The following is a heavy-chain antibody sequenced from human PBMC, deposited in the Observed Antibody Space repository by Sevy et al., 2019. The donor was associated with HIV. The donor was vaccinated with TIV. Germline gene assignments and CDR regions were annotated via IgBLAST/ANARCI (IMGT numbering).Heavy chain of an antibody. D-gene: IGHD2-15*01. CDR2: INNDGSGT. V-gene: IGHV3-74*01. J-gene: IGHJ3*02. CDR3: ARGGIEHAHAFDI. CDR1: GFTFSRYW. Sequence: GGSLRLSCAASGFTFSRYWMHWVRQAPGKGLVWVSRINNDGSGTIYADSVKGRFTISRDNAKNTLYLQMHSLRAEDTAVYCCARGGIEHAHAFDIWGQGTLVTVSS.